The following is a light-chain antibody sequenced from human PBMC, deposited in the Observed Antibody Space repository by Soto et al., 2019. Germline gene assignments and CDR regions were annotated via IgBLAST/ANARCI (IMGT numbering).Light chain of an antibody. CDR3: QKYDFSPIT. J-gene: IGKJ5*01. CDR1: QSVRSNY. CDR2: DAS. Sequence: EILLTHSPSTRSLSPVERATLSFVASQSVRSNYLAWYQQKPGLAPRLLIYDASIRATGIPDRFSGSGSGTDFTLTISRLEPEDFAVYYCQKYDFSPITFGQGTRLEIK. V-gene: IGKV3D-20*01.